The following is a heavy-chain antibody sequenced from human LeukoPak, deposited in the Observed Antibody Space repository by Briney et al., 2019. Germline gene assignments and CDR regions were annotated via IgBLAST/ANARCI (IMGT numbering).Heavy chain of an antibody. CDR2: IYTSGST. D-gene: IGHD5-24*01. CDR3: ARGERWLQWADY. Sequence: SETLSLTCTVSGGSISSYYWSWIRRPAGKGLEWIWRIYTSGSTNYNPSLKSRVTISVDTSKNQFSLKLSSVTAADTAVYYCARGERWLQWADYWGQGTLVTVSS. V-gene: IGHV4-4*07. CDR1: GGSISSYY. J-gene: IGHJ4*02.